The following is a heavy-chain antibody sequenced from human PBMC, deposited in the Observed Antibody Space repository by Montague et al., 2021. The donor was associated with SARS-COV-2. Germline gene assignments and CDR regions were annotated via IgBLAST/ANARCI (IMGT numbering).Heavy chain of an antibody. V-gene: IGHV4-59*01. CDR2: INYSGST. J-gene: IGHJ4*02. CDR3: ARAPIYRSSWYAYFDY. D-gene: IGHD6-13*01. CDR1: GDSMNNYY. Sequence: SETLSLTCTLSGDSMNNYYWCWIRQPPGKGLEWVWYINYSGSTHXNPSLQSRVTLSRDTSKNQFSLRLTSVTAADTAMYFCARAPIYRSSWYAYFDYWGQGTLVTVSS.